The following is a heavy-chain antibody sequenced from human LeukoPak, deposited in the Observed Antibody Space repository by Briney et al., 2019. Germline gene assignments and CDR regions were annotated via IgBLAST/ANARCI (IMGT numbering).Heavy chain of an antibody. Sequence: PGGSLRLSCAASGFTFSDYYMSWIRQAPGKGREWVSYISSSGSIIYYADSVKGRFTISRDNDKNSLYLQMNSLRDEDTAVYYCVRRGYSYGYTDYWGQGTLVTVSS. CDR3: VRRGYSYGYTDY. V-gene: IGHV3-11*01. D-gene: IGHD5-18*01. CDR2: ISSSGSII. CDR1: GFTFSDYY. J-gene: IGHJ4*02.